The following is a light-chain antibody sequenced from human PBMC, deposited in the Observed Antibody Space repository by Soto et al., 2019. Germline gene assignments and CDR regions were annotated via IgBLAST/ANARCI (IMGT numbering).Light chain of an antibody. Sequence: IVMTQSPATLSVSPGERATLSCRASQSLSSNLAWYQQKPGQAPRFLIYGASTRATGIPARFSGSGSGTEFTLTISGLQSEDFAIYYCQKYNNWPWTFGQGTKVEIK. CDR1: QSLSSN. CDR2: GAS. V-gene: IGKV3-15*01. J-gene: IGKJ1*01. CDR3: QKYNNWPWT.